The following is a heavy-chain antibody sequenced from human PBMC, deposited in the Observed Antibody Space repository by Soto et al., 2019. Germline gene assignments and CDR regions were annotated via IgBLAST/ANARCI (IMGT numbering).Heavy chain of an antibody. D-gene: IGHD2-21*02. CDR1: GDSISSDYYH. V-gene: IGHV4-30-4*08. CDR2: IHHSGSI. CDR3: AREDDGGDSLDV. Sequence: QVQLQQSGPGLVKPSQTLSLTCTVSGDSISSDYYHWTWIRQSPGKGLEWIGYIHHSGSILYNPSLKSRVTISVDTSNNQCSLHLSSVTAADTAVYFCAREDDGGDSLDVWGQGTTVTVSS. J-gene: IGHJ6*02.